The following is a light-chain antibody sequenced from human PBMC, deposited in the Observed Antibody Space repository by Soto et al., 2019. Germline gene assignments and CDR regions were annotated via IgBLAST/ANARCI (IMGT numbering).Light chain of an antibody. Sequence: QFVLTQPASVSGSPGQSITISCTGTSSDVGGYNYVSWYQQHPGKAPKVMIYDVMNRPSGVSNRFSGSKSGITASLTISGLQAEDEADYYCSSYTSSSTLIFGGGTKVTVL. CDR2: DVM. CDR3: SSYTSSSTLI. V-gene: IGLV2-14*01. J-gene: IGLJ2*01. CDR1: SSDVGGYNY.